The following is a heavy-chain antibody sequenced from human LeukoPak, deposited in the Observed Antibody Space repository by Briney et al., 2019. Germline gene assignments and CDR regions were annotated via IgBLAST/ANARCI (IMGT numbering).Heavy chain of an antibody. D-gene: IGHD3-9*01. V-gene: IGHV1-2*04. CDR1: GYTFTGYY. CDR3: ARDRLRRNYHYDILTGPTHDDPGLGFDY. CDR2: INPNCGGT. J-gene: IGHJ4*02. Sequence: ASVKVSCKASGYTFTGYYMHWVRQAPGQGLEWMGWINPNCGGTNYAQKFQGWVTMTRDTSISTAYMELSRLRSDDTAVYYCARDRLRRNYHYDILTGPTHDDPGLGFDYWGQGTLVTVSS.